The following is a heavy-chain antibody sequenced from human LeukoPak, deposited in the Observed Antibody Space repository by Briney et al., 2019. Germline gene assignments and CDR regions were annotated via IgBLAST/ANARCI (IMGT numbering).Heavy chain of an antibody. V-gene: IGHV3-74*01. Sequence: PGGSLRLSCAASGFTFSSYWMHWVRQAPGRGLVWVSRINPDGSDTSYADSVKGRFTIYRDNAKHTLYLQMNSLRAEDTAVYYCVPNFVYWGQGAPVTVSS. CDR3: VPNFVY. CDR1: GFTFSSYW. CDR2: INPDGSDT. J-gene: IGHJ4*02. D-gene: IGHD5-24*01.